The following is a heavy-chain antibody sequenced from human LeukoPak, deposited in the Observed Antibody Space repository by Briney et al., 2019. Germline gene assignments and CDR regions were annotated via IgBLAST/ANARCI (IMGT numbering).Heavy chain of an antibody. J-gene: IGHJ4*02. V-gene: IGHV3-20*04. CDR1: GFTFDDYG. D-gene: IGHD2-2*01. CDR2: ISGSGGST. CDR3: AREGYCSSTSCYGGFDY. Sequence: GGSLRLSCAASGFTFDDYGMSWVRQAPGKGLEWVSAISGSGGSTYYADSVKGRFTISRDNAKNSLYLQMNSLRAEDTAVYYCAREGYCSSTSCYGGFDYWGQGTLVTVSS.